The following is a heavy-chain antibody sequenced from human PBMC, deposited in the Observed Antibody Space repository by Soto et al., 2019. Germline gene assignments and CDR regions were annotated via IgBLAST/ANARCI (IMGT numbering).Heavy chain of an antibody. CDR1: GGSFSGYY. CDR2: INHSGST. V-gene: IGHV4-34*01. J-gene: IGHJ4*02. D-gene: IGHD2-15*01. CDR3: AREGNCSGGSCYSGIDY. Sequence: QVQLQQWGAGLLKPSETLSLTCGVYGGSFSGYYWSWIRQPPGKGLEWIGEINHSGSTNYNPSLKSRVTISVDTSKNLFSLKLSSVTAADTAVYYCAREGNCSGGSCYSGIDYWGQGTRVTVSS.